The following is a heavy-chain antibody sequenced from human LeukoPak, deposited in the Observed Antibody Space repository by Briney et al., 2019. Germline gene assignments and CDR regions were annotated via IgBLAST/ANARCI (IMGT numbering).Heavy chain of an antibody. D-gene: IGHD6-6*01. Sequence: SETLSLTCTVSGGSISSYYWSWIRQPPGKGLEWIGYIYYSGSTNYNPSLKSRVTISVDTSKNQFSLKLSSVTAADTAVYYCAREKYSSSSDYFDYWGQGTLVTVSS. CDR1: GGSISSYY. J-gene: IGHJ4*02. V-gene: IGHV4-59*12. CDR3: AREKYSSSSDYFDY. CDR2: IYYSGST.